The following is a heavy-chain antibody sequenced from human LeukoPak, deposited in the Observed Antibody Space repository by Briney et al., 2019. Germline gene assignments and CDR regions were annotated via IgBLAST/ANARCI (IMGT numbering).Heavy chain of an antibody. V-gene: IGHV4-34*01. CDR2: INHSGGT. J-gene: IGHJ3*02. D-gene: IGHD3-22*01. CDR1: GGSINTYF. Sequence: NPSETLSLTCTVSGGSINTYFWSWIRQPPGKGLEWIGEINHSGGTNYNPSLKSRVTISVDTSKNQFSLKLSSVTAADTAVYYCASAMIGVPDDASDIWGQGTMVTVSS. CDR3: ASAMIGVPDDASDI.